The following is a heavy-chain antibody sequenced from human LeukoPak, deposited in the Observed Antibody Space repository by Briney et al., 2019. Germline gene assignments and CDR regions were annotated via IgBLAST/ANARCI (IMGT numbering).Heavy chain of an antibody. Sequence: GGSLRLSWAASGFTFSSYGMHWVRQAPGKGLEWVSSISSSSSFIYYADSVKGRFTISRDNTENSLYLQMNSLRAEDTAIYYCARGGYTGSDVGDYWGQGTLVTVSS. CDR3: ARGGYTGSDVGDY. V-gene: IGHV3-21*01. J-gene: IGHJ4*02. CDR1: GFTFSSYG. CDR2: ISSSSSFI. D-gene: IGHD1-26*01.